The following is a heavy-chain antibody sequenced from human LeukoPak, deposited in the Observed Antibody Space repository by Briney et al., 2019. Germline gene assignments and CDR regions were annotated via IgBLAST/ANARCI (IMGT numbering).Heavy chain of an antibody. V-gene: IGHV1-69*05. CDR2: IIPIFGTA. CDR3: ASVYDFSGWYYYYYMDV. Sequence: SVKVSCKASGGTFSSYAISWVRQAPGQGLEWMGGIIPIFGTANYAQKFQGGVTITTGESTSTAYMELSSLRSEGTAVYYCASVYDFSGWYYYYYMDVWGKGTTVTVSS. D-gene: IGHD3-3*01. CDR1: GGTFSSYA. J-gene: IGHJ6*03.